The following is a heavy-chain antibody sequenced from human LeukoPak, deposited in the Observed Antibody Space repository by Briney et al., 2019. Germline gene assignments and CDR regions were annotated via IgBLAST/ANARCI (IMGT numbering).Heavy chain of an antibody. D-gene: IGHD1-26*01. V-gene: IGHV3-11*01. J-gene: IGHJ6*02. CDR3: AREPIGGAAWDYYYGMDV. CDR1: GFTFSDYY. Sequence: SGGSLRLSWAAPGFTFSDYYMSWIRQAPGKGLEWVSYISSSGSTIYYADSVKGRFTISRDNAKNSLYLQMHSLRAEDTPVYYCAREPIGGAAWDYYYGMDVWGQGTTVTVSS. CDR2: ISSSGSTI.